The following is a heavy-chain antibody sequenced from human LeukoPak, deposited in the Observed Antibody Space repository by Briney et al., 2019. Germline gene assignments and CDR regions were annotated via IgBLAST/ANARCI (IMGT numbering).Heavy chain of an antibody. CDR2: IGGSGGST. CDR3: AKDPYYYYTMGLFDY. CDR1: GFTFSSDA. J-gene: IGHJ4*02. D-gene: IGHD3-10*01. V-gene: IGHV3-23*01. Sequence: GGSLRLSCAASGFTFSSDAMSWVRQAPGKGLEWVSAIGGSGGSTYYADSVKGRFTISRDNSKNTLYLQMNSLRAEDTAVYYCAKDPYYYYTMGLFDYWGQGTLVTVSS.